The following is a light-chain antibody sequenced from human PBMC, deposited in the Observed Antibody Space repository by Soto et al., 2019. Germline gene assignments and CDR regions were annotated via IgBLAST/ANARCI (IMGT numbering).Light chain of an antibody. Sequence: QSVLTQPPSVSAAPGQKVTISCSGSSSNLGGNSVSWYQQLPGTAPKLLIYDDNKRPSGIPDRFSGSKSGTSATLGITGFQTGDEADYYCGSWDSSLSAYVFGPGTKLTVL. CDR2: DDN. V-gene: IGLV1-51*01. J-gene: IGLJ1*01. CDR1: SSNLGGNS. CDR3: GSWDSSLSAYV.